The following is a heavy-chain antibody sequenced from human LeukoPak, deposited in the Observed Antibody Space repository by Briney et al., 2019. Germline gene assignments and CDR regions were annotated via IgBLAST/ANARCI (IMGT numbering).Heavy chain of an antibody. Sequence: ASVKVSCKVSGYTLTELSMHWVRQAPGKGLEWMGGFDPEDGETIYAQKFQGRVTMTEDTSTDTAYMELSSLRSEDTAVYYCATRLLPLWGDWFDPWGQGTLVTVSS. J-gene: IGHJ5*02. CDR2: FDPEDGET. CDR1: GYTLTELS. V-gene: IGHV1-24*01. CDR3: ATRLLPLWGDWFDP. D-gene: IGHD3-16*01.